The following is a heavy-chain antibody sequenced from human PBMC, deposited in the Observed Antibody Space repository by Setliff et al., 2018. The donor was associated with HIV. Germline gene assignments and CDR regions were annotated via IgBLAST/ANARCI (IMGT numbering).Heavy chain of an antibody. Sequence: PGESLKISCKASGYTFTHYWIGWVRQMPGKGLEWMGFVYPGDSDSRYSPSLQGQVTISADTSLKTAYLQWSTLKASDTAMYYCARSPRGYGFDYWGQGTLVTVSS. CDR3: ARSPRGYGFDY. V-gene: IGHV5-51*01. CDR2: VYPGDSDS. CDR1: GYTFTHYW. D-gene: IGHD5-18*01. J-gene: IGHJ4*02.